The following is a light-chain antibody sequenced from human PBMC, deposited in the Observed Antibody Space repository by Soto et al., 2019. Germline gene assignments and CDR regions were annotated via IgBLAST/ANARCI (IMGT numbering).Light chain of an antibody. CDR1: SSNIGAGYD. V-gene: IGLV1-40*01. CDR2: GTI. Sequence: QSVLTQPPSVSGAPGQRVTISCTGSSSNIGAGYDVHWYQQRPETAPKLLIFGTINRPSGVPDRFSGFKSGTSASLAITGLQAEDECYYYCQCYDRTMSARYGFGTGTKATVL. CDR3: QCYDRTMSARYG. J-gene: IGLJ1*01.